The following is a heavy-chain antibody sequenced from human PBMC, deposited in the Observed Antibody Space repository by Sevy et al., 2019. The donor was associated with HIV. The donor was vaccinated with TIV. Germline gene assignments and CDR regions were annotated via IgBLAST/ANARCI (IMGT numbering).Heavy chain of an antibody. CDR3: TSGLAVSVDY. CDR2: IFLIFATA. J-gene: IGHJ4*02. V-gene: IGHV1-69*13. Sequence: ASVKVSCKASGGTCSSSAISWVRQAPGQGLEWMGGIFLIFATANYAQKFQGRLTITADESTCTAYMELSSLRSDDTAVYYCTSGLAVSVDYWGQGTLVTVSS. D-gene: IGHD6-19*01. CDR1: GGTCSSSA.